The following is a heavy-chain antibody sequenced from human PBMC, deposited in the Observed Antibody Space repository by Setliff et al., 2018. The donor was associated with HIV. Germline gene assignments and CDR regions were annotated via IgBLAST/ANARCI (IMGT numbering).Heavy chain of an antibody. V-gene: IGHV1-18*01. J-gene: IGHJ4*02. Sequence: VKVSCKASGYTFTSYGISWVRQAPGQGLEWMGWINPYNGNTNYAQKLQGRVTMTTDTSTSTAYMDLRSLRSDDTAVYYCARANVPYSNFWSFSYSLPYYFDYRGQGTLVTVSS. CDR2: INPYNGNT. CDR3: ARANVPYSNFWSFSYSLPYYFDY. D-gene: IGHD3-3*01. CDR1: GYTFTSYG.